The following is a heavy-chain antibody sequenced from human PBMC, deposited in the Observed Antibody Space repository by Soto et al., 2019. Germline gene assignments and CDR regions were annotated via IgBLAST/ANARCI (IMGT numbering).Heavy chain of an antibody. V-gene: IGHV1-69*13. J-gene: IGHJ5*02. D-gene: IGHD3-10*01. CDR1: GGTFSSYA. Sequence: SVKVSCKASGGTFSSYAISWVRQAPGQGLEWMGGIIPIFGTANYAQKFQGRVTITADESTSTAYMELSSLRSEDTAVYYCASLKSMVRGAPGWFDPWGQGTLVTVSS. CDR3: ASLKSMVRGAPGWFDP. CDR2: IIPIFGTA.